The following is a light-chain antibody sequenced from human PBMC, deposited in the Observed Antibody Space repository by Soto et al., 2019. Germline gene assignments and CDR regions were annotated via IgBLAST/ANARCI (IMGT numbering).Light chain of an antibody. J-gene: IGKJ2*01. CDR2: DAS. CDR1: QSVSTY. CDR3: QQRSNWSYT. V-gene: IGKV3-11*01. Sequence: EIVLAQSPATLSLSPGESATLSCRASQSVSTYLAWYQQKVGQAPRLLIYDASNRATGIPARFSGSGSGTDFTLTICSLEPEDFAVYHCQQRSNWSYTFGQVTKVDIK.